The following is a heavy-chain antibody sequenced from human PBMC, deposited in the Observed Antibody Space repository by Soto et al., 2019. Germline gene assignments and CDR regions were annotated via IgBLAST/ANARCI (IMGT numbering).Heavy chain of an antibody. CDR2: ISPNSGNI. CDR1: GYTFTRNG. CDR3: VKDRDSNSWPSRDV. V-gene: IGHV1-18*01. J-gene: IGHJ6*02. D-gene: IGHD3-22*01. Sequence: QVHLVQSGAEVKKPGASVNVSCKTSGYTFTRNGISWVRQAPGQGLEWMGWISPNSGNIKYAQKLQGRVIMTTDTSTCTAYMELRSLRSDDRAVYYCVKDRDSNSWPSRDVWGPGTTVSVSS.